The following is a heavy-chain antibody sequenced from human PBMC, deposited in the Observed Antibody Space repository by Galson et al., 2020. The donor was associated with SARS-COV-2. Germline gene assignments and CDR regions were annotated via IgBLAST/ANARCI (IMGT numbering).Heavy chain of an antibody. Sequence: SETLSLTCTVSGDSISSYGYYWSRLRQRKGMGLEGIRYNYYTGKTYYNPSLKSRVTMSADTSKNQFSLKLSSVTAADTAVYYCARDGITGYNGMDVWGPGTTVAVSS. CDR3: ARDGITGYNGMDV. D-gene: IGHD2-2*02. J-gene: IGHJ6*02. CDR2: NYYTGKT. V-gene: IGHV4-31*03. CDR1: GDSISSYGYY.